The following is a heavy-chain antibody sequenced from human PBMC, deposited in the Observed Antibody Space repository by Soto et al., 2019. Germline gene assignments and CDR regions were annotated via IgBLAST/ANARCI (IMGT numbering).Heavy chain of an antibody. CDR1: SGSIFSSNW. J-gene: IGHJ4*02. CDR3: ASHLVMAGTRGFAH. Sequence: QVQLQESGPGLVKPSGTLSLTCAVSSGSIFSSNWWSWVRQPPGKGLEWIGETRNSGGANYNPSLQSRVTISVDRSKTHFFLVLRSVTAADTAVYYCASHLVMAGTRGFAHWGLGTLVTVSS. V-gene: IGHV4-4*02. D-gene: IGHD6-19*01. CDR2: TRNSGGA.